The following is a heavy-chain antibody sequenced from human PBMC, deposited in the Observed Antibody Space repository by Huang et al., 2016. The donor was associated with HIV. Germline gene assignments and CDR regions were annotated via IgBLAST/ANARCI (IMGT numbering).Heavy chain of an antibody. D-gene: IGHD3-16*01. J-gene: IGHJ4*02. CDR1: GGSFSDQI. Sequence: QVQLEQSGPAVRKPGSSVKVSCQASGGSFSDQIISWVRQAPGQIFEWMGGIIPLFRAPAYAQEFKGRVTMTADESTATIYMELNSLTSEDTAVYYCAMSLRYQYDSRSYWGRYFDYWGQGTLVTVSS. V-gene: IGHV1-69*01. CDR3: AMSLRYQYDSRSYWGRYFDY. CDR2: IIPLFRAP.